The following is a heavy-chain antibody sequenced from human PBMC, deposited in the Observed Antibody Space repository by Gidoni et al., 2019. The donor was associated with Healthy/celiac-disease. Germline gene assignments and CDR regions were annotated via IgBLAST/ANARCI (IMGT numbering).Heavy chain of an antibody. CDR3: ASRVGEYSSSFQDY. D-gene: IGHD6-6*01. V-gene: IGHV4-34*01. CDR1: GGSFSGYY. J-gene: IGHJ4*02. Sequence: QVQLQQWGAGLLKPSETLSLTCAVYGGSFSGYYWSWIRQPPGKGLEWIGEINHSGSTNYHPSLKSRVTISVDTSKIQFSLKLSSVTAADTAVYYCASRVGEYSSSFQDYWGQGTLVTVSS. CDR2: INHSGST.